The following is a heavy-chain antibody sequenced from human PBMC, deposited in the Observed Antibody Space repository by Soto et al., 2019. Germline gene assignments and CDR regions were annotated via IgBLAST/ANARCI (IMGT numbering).Heavy chain of an antibody. J-gene: IGHJ6*02. CDR3: ARVASLIPIFHGLDA. D-gene: IGHD3-3*01. CDR2: IAFDGSQE. Sequence: PGGSLRLSCAASGFSFNTSGMHWVRQAPGKGLEWVAVIAFDGSQEFYGDSVRGRFTISRDNSKNTLFLQMKSLRRDDTAIYYCARVASLIPIFHGLDAWGQGTTVTVSS. V-gene: IGHV3-30*03. CDR1: GFSFNTSG.